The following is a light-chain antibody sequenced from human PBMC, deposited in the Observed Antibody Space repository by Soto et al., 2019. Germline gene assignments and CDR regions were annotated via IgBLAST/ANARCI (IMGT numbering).Light chain of an antibody. J-gene: IGLJ1*01. CDR3: QSYASSMSGYV. CDR1: SSNIGAGYD. Sequence: QSALTQPPSVSGAPGQRVTISCTGRSSNIGAGYDVHWYQQLPGTAPKLLIYGNSNRPSGVPDRFSGSKSGTSASLAITGLQAEDEADYYCQSYASSMSGYVFGTGTKVTVL. V-gene: IGLV1-40*01. CDR2: GNS.